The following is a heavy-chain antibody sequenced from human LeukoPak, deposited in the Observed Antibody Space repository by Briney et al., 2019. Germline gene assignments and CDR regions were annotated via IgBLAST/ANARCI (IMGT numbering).Heavy chain of an antibody. CDR1: GYTFTSYA. CDR2: INAGNGNT. J-gene: IGHJ4*02. CDR3: AARYSGSYESLVDY. Sequence: ASVKVSCKASGYTFTSYAMHWVRQAPGQRLEWMGWINAGNGNTKYSQKFQGRVTITRDTSASTAYMELSSLRSEDTAVYYCAARYSGSYESLVDYWGQGTLVTVSS. V-gene: IGHV1-3*01. D-gene: IGHD1-26*01.